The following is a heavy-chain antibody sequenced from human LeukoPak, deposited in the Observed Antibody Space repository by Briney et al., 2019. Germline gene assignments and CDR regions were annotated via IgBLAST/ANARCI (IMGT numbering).Heavy chain of an antibody. J-gene: IGHJ3*02. V-gene: IGHV3-74*01. CDR1: RSTFSNDW. Sequence: PGGSLRLSCAASRSTFSNDWVHWVRQAPGKGLVWVSRINGDGTSTSYADSVRGRCTIYRDNAQNTVDLQMNSLTAEDTAVYLCAREFLPTGAHTDAFDIWGQGTIVTVSS. CDR2: INGDGTST. D-gene: IGHD7-27*01. CDR3: AREFLPTGAHTDAFDI.